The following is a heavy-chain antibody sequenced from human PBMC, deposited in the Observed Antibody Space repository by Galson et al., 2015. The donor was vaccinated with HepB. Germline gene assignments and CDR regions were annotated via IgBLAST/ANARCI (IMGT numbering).Heavy chain of an antibody. V-gene: IGHV4-31*03. D-gene: IGHD1-26*01. CDR3: AGLFVGASGRGN. J-gene: IGHJ4*02. CDR1: GDSIIIGRDH. CDR2: ISYTGRI. Sequence: TLSLTCTVSGDSIIIGRDHWNWIRQQPGKGLEWIGDISYTGRIYYNPSLESRLSMSIDTSKNQFSLKLDSVTAADTAVYYCAGLFVGASGRGNWGQGTLVTVSS.